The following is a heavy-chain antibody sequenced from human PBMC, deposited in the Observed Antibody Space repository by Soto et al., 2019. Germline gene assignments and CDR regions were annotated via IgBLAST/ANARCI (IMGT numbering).Heavy chain of an antibody. J-gene: IGHJ5*02. CDR3: ARAVGIAVTGLDL. V-gene: IGHV1-8*01. D-gene: IGHD6-19*01. CDR1: GYTFTSFN. CDR2: MNPVNGNA. Sequence: QEQLVQSGAEVKRPGASVKDSCRASGYTFTSFNINWVRQAAGQGPEWIGWMNPVNGNAAFAREFQGRVTMTRDTATDTAYMEVGGLSSGDTAIYYCARAVGIAVTGLDLWGAGTLVTVSS.